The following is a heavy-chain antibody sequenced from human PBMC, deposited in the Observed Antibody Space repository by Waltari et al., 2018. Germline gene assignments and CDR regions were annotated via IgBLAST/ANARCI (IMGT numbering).Heavy chain of an antibody. Sequence: EVQLLESGGGLIQPGGSLRLSCAVSGFNVGSNYMSWVRQAPGKGLEWVSVVYPAGNTYYADSVKGRFTISRDSSDNTFSLQMNTLKVEDTAVYYCTSPPTYWGQGTQVTVSS. V-gene: IGHV3-53*01. CDR3: TSPPTY. CDR2: VYPAGNT. CDR1: GFNVGSNY. J-gene: IGHJ4*02.